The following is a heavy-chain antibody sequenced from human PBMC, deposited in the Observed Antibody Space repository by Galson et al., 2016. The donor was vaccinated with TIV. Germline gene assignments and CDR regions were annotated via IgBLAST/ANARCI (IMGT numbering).Heavy chain of an antibody. V-gene: IGHV3-53*01. CDR2: IYSNDDT. D-gene: IGHD1-26*01. J-gene: IGHJ4*02. Sequence: SLRLSCAASGFSVSYKHMIWVRQTPGKGLEWVSLIYSNDDTYYADSVKGRFTISRDNSKNTLYLQMNGLRAEDTAVYYRAREGKGAAYPNNFDYWGQGTLVTVSS. CDR1: GFSVSYKH. CDR3: AREGKGAAYPNNFDY.